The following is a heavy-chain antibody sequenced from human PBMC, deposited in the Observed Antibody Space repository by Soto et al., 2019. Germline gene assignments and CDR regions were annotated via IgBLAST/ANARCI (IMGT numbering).Heavy chain of an antibody. Sequence: SSETLSLTCTVSGASISGFYWSWIRKSAGKGLEWIGRIYATGTTNYNPSLKSRVTISVDTSKNQFSLKLSSVTAADTAVYYCARGGRYLGWWHASLFDYWGQGTLVTVSS. D-gene: IGHD2-15*01. CDR1: GASISGFY. CDR3: ARGGRYLGWWHASLFDY. CDR2: IYATGTT. J-gene: IGHJ4*02. V-gene: IGHV4-4*07.